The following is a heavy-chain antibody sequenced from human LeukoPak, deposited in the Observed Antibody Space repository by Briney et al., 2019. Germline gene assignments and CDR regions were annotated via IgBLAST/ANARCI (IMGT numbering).Heavy chain of an antibody. D-gene: IGHD6-19*01. CDR3: AKDRGGWYPTPDY. V-gene: IGHV3-30-3*01. CDR2: ISYDGSNK. CDR1: GFTFSSYA. J-gene: IGHJ4*02. Sequence: PGRSLRLSCAASGFTFSSYAMHWVRQAPGKGLEWVAVISYDGSNKYYADSVKGRFTISRDNSKNTLYLQMNSLRAEDTAVYYCAKDRGGWYPTPDYWGQGTLVTVSS.